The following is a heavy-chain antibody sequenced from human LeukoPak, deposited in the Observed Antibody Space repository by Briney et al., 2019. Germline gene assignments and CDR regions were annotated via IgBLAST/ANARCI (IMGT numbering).Heavy chain of an antibody. CDR3: ARDAIVLMVYAMEHEGQGFDP. J-gene: IGHJ5*02. Sequence: QPGGSLRLSCAASGFTFSSYSMNWVRQAPGKGLEWVSSISSSSSYIYYADSVKGRFTISRDNAKNSLYLQMNSLRAEDTAVYYCARDAIVLMVYAMEHEGQGFDPWGQGTLVTVSS. D-gene: IGHD2-8*01. CDR1: GFTFSSYS. V-gene: IGHV3-21*01. CDR2: ISSSSSYI.